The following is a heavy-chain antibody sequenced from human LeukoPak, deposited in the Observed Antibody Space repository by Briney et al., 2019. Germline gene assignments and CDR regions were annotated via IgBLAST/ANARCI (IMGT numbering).Heavy chain of an antibody. J-gene: IGHJ4*02. CDR1: GFTFSSYA. Sequence: GGSLRLSCAASGFTFSSYAIHWVRQAPGEGLDWVSTISGPGGSTYYADSVKGRFTISRDNSRNTVYLQMNSLRAEDTALYYCAKDLEGAIYYFDYWGQGTLVTVSS. CDR2: ISGPGGST. D-gene: IGHD1-26*01. CDR3: AKDLEGAIYYFDY. V-gene: IGHV3-23*01.